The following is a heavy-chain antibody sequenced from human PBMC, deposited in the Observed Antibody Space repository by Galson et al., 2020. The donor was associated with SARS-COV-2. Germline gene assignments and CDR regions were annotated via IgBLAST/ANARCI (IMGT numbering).Heavy chain of an antibody. D-gene: IGHD2-2*01. CDR2: IYYSGST. V-gene: IGHV4-39*01. Sequence: SETLSLTCTVSGGSISSSSYYWGWIRQPPGKGLEWIGSIYYSGSTYYNPSLKSRVTISVDTSKNQFSLKLSSVTAADTAVYYCARAEFAIPAHNWFDPWGQGTLVTVSS. J-gene: IGHJ5*02. CDR1: GGSISSSSYY. CDR3: ARAEFAIPAHNWFDP.